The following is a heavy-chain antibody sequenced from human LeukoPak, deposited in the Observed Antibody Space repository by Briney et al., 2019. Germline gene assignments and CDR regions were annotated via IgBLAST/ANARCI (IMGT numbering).Heavy chain of an antibody. CDR3: ARGKGEWAWAWGIAAAGTGRYYYMDV. CDR2: INPNSGGT. J-gene: IGHJ6*03. CDR1: GYTFTGYY. D-gene: IGHD6-13*01. V-gene: IGHV1-2*02. Sequence: ASVKVSCKASGYTFTGYYMHWVRQAPGQGLEWMGWINPNSGGTNYAQKFQGRVTMTRDTSISTAYMELSRLRSDDTAVYYCARGKGEWAWAWGIAAAGTGRYYYMDVWGKGTTVTISS.